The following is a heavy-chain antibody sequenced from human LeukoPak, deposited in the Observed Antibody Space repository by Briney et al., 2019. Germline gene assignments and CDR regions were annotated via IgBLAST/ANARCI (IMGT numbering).Heavy chain of an antibody. CDR3: ATRTSGAFDF. V-gene: IGHV3-30-3*01. Sequence: GGSLRLSGAASGFTFSNYAVHWVRQAPGKGLEWVALISDDGDNKYYTNSVKGRFTISRDNSKNTLYLQMNSLRAEDTAVYYCATRTSGAFDFWGQGTMVIVS. CDR1: GFTFSNYA. CDR2: ISDDGDNK. J-gene: IGHJ3*01.